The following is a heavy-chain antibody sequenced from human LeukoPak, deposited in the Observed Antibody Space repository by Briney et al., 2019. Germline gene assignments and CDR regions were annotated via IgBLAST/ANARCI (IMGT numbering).Heavy chain of an antibody. CDR1: GGSISSYY. V-gene: IGHV4-59*01. CDR3: ARGSNWNYYYYYYYYMDV. Sequence: SETLSLTCTVSGGSISSYYWSWIRQPPGKGLEWIGYIYYSGSTNYNPSLKSRVTISVDTSKNQFSLKLSSVTAADTAVYYCARGSNWNYYYYYYYYMDVWGKGTTVTVSS. J-gene: IGHJ6*03. CDR2: IYYSGST. D-gene: IGHD1-7*01.